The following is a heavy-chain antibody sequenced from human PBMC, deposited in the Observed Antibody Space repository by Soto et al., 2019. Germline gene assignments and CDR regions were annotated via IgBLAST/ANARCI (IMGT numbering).Heavy chain of an antibody. CDR3: ARDLSRECSSTSCHYYYYYYGMDV. D-gene: IGHD2-2*01. CDR1: GFPFSRSF. CDR2: VNTDGSAT. Sequence: PGGSLRLSCAASGFPFSRSFMHWVRQAPGKGLVWVARVNTDGSATVYAGSVKGRFTISRDNVRNTVSLEMNDLRAEDTAVYYCARDLSRECSSTSCHYYYYYYGMDVWGQGXTVTVSS. J-gene: IGHJ6*02. V-gene: IGHV3-74*01.